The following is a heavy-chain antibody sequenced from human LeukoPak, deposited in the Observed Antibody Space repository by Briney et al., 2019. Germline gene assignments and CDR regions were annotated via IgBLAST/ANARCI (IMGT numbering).Heavy chain of an antibody. J-gene: IGHJ4*02. Sequence: GGSLRLSCAASGFPFSTNDMTWVRQAPGKGLEWVSAISSSASGGTTYGDSVKGRFTISRDNSKSTLILQMNGLRGEDTALYYCAKDLWSVAVSGLDHWGQGTRVTVSS. CDR1: GFPFSTND. CDR2: ISSSASGGT. D-gene: IGHD3-3*01. CDR3: AKDLWSVAVSGLDH. V-gene: IGHV3-23*02.